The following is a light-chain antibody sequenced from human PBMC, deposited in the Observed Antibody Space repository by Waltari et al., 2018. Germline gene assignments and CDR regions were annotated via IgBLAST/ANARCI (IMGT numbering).Light chain of an antibody. CDR1: QAIRDS. CDR2: GAS. Sequence: DIQMTQSPSSLSASVGDRVTITCRASQAIRDSLAWYQQKPGKAPKLLLYGASRLDSGVPFRVSGSGSGTDFTLTITSLQPEDSATYYCQHYYNIPRTFGQGTKVEVK. V-gene: IGKV1-NL1*01. J-gene: IGKJ1*01. CDR3: QHYYNIPRT.